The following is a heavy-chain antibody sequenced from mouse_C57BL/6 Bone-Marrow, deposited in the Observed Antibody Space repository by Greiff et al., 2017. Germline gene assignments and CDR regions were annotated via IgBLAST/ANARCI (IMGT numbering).Heavy chain of an antibody. Sequence: EVQLVESGGGLVQPGGSMKLSCVASGFTFSNYWMNWVRQSPEKGLEWVAQIRLKSDNYATHYAESVKGRFTISRDDSKSSVYLQMNNLRAEDTGIYYCTGGVYYDYEAYWGQGTLVTVSA. CDR3: TGGVYYDYEAY. J-gene: IGHJ3*01. CDR1: GFTFSNYW. D-gene: IGHD2-4*01. V-gene: IGHV6-3*01. CDR2: IRLKSDNYAT.